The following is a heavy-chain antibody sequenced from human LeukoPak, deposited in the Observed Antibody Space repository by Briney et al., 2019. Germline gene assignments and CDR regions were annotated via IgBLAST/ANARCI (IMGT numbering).Heavy chain of an antibody. CDR1: GGTFSSYA. CDR3: ARDQGYSSGWYGFDY. CDR2: IIPIFGTA. J-gene: IGHJ4*02. V-gene: IGHV1-69*13. Sequence: SVKVSCKASGGTFSSYAISWVRQAPGQGLEWMGGIIPIFGTANYAQKFQGRVTITADESTSTAYMGLSSLRSEDTAVYYCARDQGYSSGWYGFDYWGQGTLVTVSS. D-gene: IGHD6-19*01.